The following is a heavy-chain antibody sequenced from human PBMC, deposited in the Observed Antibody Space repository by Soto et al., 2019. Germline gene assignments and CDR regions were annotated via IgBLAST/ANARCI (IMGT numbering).Heavy chain of an antibody. V-gene: IGHV1-18*01. CDR1: GYTFTSYG. CDR2: ISAYNGNT. J-gene: IGHJ4*02. Sequence: ASVKVSCKASGYTFTSYGISWVRQAPGQGLEWMGWISAYNGNTNYAQKLQGRVTMTTDTSTSTAYMELRSLRSDDTAVYYCARDEATIFGVVITRGDFDYWGQGTLVTVSS. CDR3: ARDEATIFGVVITRGDFDY. D-gene: IGHD3-3*01.